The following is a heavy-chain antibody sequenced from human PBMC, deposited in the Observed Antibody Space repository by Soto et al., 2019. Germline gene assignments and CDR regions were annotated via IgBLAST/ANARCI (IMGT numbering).Heavy chain of an antibody. CDR1: GDTVLSYYAA. CDR2: TYYRSQWRPQWRH. Sequence: QVQLKESGPGLVKPSQTLSVTCDISGDTVLSYYAAWTWIRQSPSRGLEWLGRTYYRSQWRPQWRHDYAVSVSSRITITSDTAKNQFSLQLNSVSPDDTAVYYCAREGGSSDSRGKNAFDIWGQGTMVTVSS. V-gene: IGHV6-1*01. CDR3: AREGGSSDSRGKNAFDI. J-gene: IGHJ3*02. D-gene: IGHD3-16*01.